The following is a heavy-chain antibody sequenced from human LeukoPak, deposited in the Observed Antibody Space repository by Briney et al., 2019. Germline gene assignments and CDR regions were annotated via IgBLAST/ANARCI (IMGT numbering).Heavy chain of an antibody. CDR1: GYTFTGYY. D-gene: IGHD2-2*01. J-gene: IGHJ3*02. CDR3: ARGSPSTDHDAFDI. V-gene: IGHV1-2*04. Sequence: ASVKVSCKASGYTFTGYYMHWVRQAPGQGLEWMGWINPNSGGTNYAQKFQGWVTMTRDTSISTAYMELSRLRSDDTAVYYCARGSPSTDHDAFDIWGQGTMVTVSS. CDR2: INPNSGGT.